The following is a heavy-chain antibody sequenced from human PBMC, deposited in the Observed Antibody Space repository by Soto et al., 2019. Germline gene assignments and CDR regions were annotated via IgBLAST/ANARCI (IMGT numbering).Heavy chain of an antibody. V-gene: IGHV4-31*03. CDR2: IYYSGST. Sequence: QVQLQESGPGLVKPSQTLSLTCTVSGGSISSGGYYWSWIRQHPGKGLEWIGYIYYSGSTYYNPSLXXXVXXSVDTSKNQFSLKPTSVTAADTAVYYCAREGGIVGATAADYWGQGTLVTVSS. CDR3: AREGGIVGATAADY. J-gene: IGHJ4*02. CDR1: GGSISSGGYY. D-gene: IGHD1-26*01.